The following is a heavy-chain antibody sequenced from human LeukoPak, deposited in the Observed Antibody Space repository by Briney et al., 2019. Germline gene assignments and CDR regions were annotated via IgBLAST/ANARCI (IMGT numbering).Heavy chain of an antibody. V-gene: IGHV4-38-2*02. J-gene: IGHJ4*02. Sequence: SETLSLTCAVSGYSISSGYYWGWIRQPPGKGLEWIGIIHHSGATSYNPSLKSRVTTSVDTSKNQFSLNLTSVTAADTAVYYCARDDTSDFSWYWGQGTLVTVSS. CDR3: ARDDTSDFSWY. CDR2: IHHSGAT. CDR1: GYSISSGYY. D-gene: IGHD3-22*01.